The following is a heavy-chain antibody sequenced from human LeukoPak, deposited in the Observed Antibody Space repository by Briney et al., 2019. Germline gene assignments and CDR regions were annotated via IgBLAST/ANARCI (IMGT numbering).Heavy chain of an antibody. CDR1: GGSFSGYY. CDR2: INHSGST. V-gene: IGHV4-34*01. J-gene: IGHJ5*02. CDR3: ARGKATSKIRMSRWFDP. Sequence: PSETLSLTCAVYGGSFSGYYWSWIRQPPGKGLEWIGEINHSGSTNYNPSLKSRVTISVDTSKNQFSLKLSSVTAADTAVYYCARGKATSKIRMSRWFDPWGQGTLVTVSS.